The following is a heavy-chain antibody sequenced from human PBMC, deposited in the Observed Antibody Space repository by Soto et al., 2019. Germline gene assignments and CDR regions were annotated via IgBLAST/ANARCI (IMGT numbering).Heavy chain of an antibody. V-gene: IGHV1-69*01. J-gene: IGHJ6*02. CDR1: GGTFTSYA. CDR3: ARDYYGSGSYSHYYGMDV. D-gene: IGHD3-10*01. CDR2: IIPIFGTA. Sequence: QVQLVQSGAEVKKPGSSVKVSCKASGGTFTSYAISWVRQAPGQGLEWMGGIIPIFGTANYAQKFQGRVTITADESTSTAYMELSSLRSEDTAVYYFARDYYGSGSYSHYYGMDVWGQGTTVTVSS.